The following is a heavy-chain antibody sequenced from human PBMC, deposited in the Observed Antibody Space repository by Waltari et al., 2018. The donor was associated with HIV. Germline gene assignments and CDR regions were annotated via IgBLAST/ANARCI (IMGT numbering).Heavy chain of an antibody. CDR2: ISISSTYI. D-gene: IGHD5-12*01. Sequence: EVQLVESGGGLVKPGGSLRLYCAASGFTLSPYSMNWVRQAPGKGLEWVSSISISSTYIYYADSVKGRFTISRDNAKNSLYLQMNSLRAEDTAVYYCARGRDIVATWRDYFDYWGQGTLVTVSS. CDR1: GFTLSPYS. V-gene: IGHV3-21*01. J-gene: IGHJ4*02. CDR3: ARGRDIVATWRDYFDY.